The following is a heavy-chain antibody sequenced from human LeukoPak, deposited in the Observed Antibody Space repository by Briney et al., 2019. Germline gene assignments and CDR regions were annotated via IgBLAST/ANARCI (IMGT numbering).Heavy chain of an antibody. CDR2: ISGSGGST. J-gene: IGHJ4*02. V-gene: IGHV3-23*01. D-gene: IGHD6-19*01. CDR1: GFTFSSYA. CDR3: AKDIRSSGWSKYSDY. Sequence: GGFLRLSCAASGFTFSSYAMSWARQAPGKGLEWVSTISGSGGSTYYADSVKGRFTISRDNSKNTLYLQMNGLRAEDTAVYYCAKDIRSSGWSKYSDYWGQGTLVTVSS.